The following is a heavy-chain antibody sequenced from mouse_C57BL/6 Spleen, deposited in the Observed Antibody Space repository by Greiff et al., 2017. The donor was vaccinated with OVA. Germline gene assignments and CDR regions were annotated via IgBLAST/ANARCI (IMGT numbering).Heavy chain of an antibody. CDR1: GFTFTDYY. J-gene: IGHJ3*01. CDR3: ARFETAQAKLAY. CDR2: IRNKANGYTT. Sequence: EVMLVESGGGLVQPGGSLSLSCAASGFTFTDYYMSWVRQPPGKALEWLGFIRNKANGYTTEYSASVKGRFTISRDNSQSSLYLQMNALRAEDSATYYCARFETAQAKLAYWGQGTLVTVSA. D-gene: IGHD3-2*02. V-gene: IGHV7-3*01.